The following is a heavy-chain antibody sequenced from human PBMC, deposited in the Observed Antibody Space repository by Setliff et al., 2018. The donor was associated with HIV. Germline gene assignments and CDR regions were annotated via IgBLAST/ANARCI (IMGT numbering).Heavy chain of an antibody. CDR2: IKQDGSEK. J-gene: IGHJ4*02. V-gene: IGHV3-7*01. CDR1: GFNFKTYG. D-gene: IGHD5-18*01. CDR3: VRAEGVAGGGYSHGSFDE. Sequence: GSLRLSCAASGFNFKTYGMSWVRQAPGKGLEWVANIKQDGSEKYYVDSVKGRFTISRDNAKNSVYLEMNSLRGVDTAVYYCVRAEGVAGGGYSHGSFDEWGQGTLVTVSS.